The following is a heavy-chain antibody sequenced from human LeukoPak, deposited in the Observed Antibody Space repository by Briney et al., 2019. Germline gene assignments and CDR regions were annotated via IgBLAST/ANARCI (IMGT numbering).Heavy chain of an antibody. J-gene: IGHJ6*03. CDR1: GGSFSGYY. CDR2: INHSGST. D-gene: IGHD2-8*01. Sequence: SETLSLTCAVYGGSFSGYYWSWIRQPPGKGLEWIGEINHSGSTNYNPSLKSRATISVDTSKNQFSLKLSSVTAADTAVYYCARVSVYAMYYYYYYMDVWGKGTTVTVSS. V-gene: IGHV4-34*01. CDR3: ARVSVYAMYYYYYYMDV.